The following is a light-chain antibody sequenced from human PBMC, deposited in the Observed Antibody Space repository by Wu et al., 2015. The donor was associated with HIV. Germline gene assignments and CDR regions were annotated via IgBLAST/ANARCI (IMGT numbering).Light chain of an antibody. Sequence: EIVLTQSPATLSVSPGERAILSCRASQSVSSNLVWYQQRPGQAPRLLIYGASTRATDIPARFSGSGSGTEFTLTISSMQSEDFGVYYCQQYNTWQTFGQGTKVEIK. CDR1: QSVSSN. V-gene: IGKV3-15*01. CDR2: GAS. J-gene: IGKJ1*01. CDR3: QQYNTWQT.